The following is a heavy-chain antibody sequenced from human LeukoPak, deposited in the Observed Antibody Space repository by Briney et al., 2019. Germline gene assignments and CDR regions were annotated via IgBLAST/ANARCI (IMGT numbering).Heavy chain of an antibody. CDR3: APLNWYSPGGY. Sequence: PGGSLRLSCAASGFSFASYSMSWVCQAPGKGLQWVSGIRDSGGTADYADSVRGRFTIYRDNSKNTLYLQMNSLRVDDTAVYYCAPLNWYSPGGYWGQGTLVTVSS. CDR2: IRDSGGTA. V-gene: IGHV3-23*01. J-gene: IGHJ4*02. CDR1: GFSFASYS. D-gene: IGHD2-21*01.